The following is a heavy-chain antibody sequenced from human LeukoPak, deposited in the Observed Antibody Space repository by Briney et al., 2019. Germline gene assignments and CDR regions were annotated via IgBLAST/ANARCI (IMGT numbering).Heavy chain of an antibody. CDR2: ISGSGGST. D-gene: IGHD3-22*01. V-gene: IGHV3-23*01. CDR1: GFTFSSYA. Sequence: GGSLRLSCAASGFTFSSYAMSWVRQAPGKGLEWVSAISGSGGSTYYADSVKGRFTISRDNSKNTLYLQMNSLRAEDTAVYYCAAGRGYYDSSGYYGFDYWGQGTLVTVSS. CDR3: AAGRGYYDSSGYYGFDY. J-gene: IGHJ4*02.